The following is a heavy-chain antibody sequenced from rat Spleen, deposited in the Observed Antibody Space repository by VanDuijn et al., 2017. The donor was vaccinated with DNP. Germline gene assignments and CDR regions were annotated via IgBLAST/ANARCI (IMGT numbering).Heavy chain of an antibody. V-gene: IGHV5-22*01. CDR1: GFTFSAYY. D-gene: IGHD1-3*01. J-gene: IGHJ4*01. CDR2: IGSAAYAP. CDR3: ARPSNYGTYGPMDA. Sequence: EVQLVESGGGLVQPGRSLKLSCAASGFTFSAYYMAWVRQAPAKGLEWVAYIGSAAYAPYYGDSVKGRFTISRDNSKNTLYLQMNSLRSEDTATYFCARPSNYGTYGPMDAWGQGTSVTVSS.